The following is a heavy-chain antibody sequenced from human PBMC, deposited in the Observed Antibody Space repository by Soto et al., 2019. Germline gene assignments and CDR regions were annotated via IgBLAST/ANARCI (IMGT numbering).Heavy chain of an antibody. J-gene: IGHJ6*02. Sequence: KPSETLSLTCTVSGGSISSSSYYWGWIRQPPGKGLEWIGSIYYSGSTYYNPSLKSRVTISVDTSKNQFSLKLSSVTAADTAVYYCARQYYDFWSGPYYYYGMDVWGQGTTVTVSS. CDR3: ARQYYDFWSGPYYYYGMDV. CDR2: IYYSGST. D-gene: IGHD3-3*01. V-gene: IGHV4-39*01. CDR1: GGSISSSSYY.